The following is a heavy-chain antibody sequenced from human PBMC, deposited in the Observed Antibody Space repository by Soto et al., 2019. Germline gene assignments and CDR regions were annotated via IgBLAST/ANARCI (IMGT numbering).Heavy chain of an antibody. V-gene: IGHV3-7*04. CDR1: GFTFSTYW. D-gene: IGHD3-22*01. CDR2: IKPDGSEK. CDR3: ARGDYYDTSGPFSDAFDI. J-gene: IGHJ3*02. Sequence: GGSLRLSCAASGFTFSTYWMSWVRQAPGKGLEWVANIKPDGSEKWYVDSVKGRFTISRANAKNSLYLQVNSLRAEDTAVYYCARGDYYDTSGPFSDAFDIWDKGTMVTVSS.